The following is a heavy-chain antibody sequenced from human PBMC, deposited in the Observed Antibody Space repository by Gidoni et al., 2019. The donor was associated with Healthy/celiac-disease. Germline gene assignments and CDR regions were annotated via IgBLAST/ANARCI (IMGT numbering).Heavy chain of an antibody. CDR3: ARDITIFGVVPTGHWFDP. J-gene: IGHJ5*02. Sequence: QVQLQESGPGLVKPSETLSLTCTVSGGPISSYYWSWIRQPPGKGLEWIGYIYYSGSTNYNPSLKSRVTISVDTSKNQFSLKLSSVTAADTAVYYCARDITIFGVVPTGHWFDPWGQGTLVTVSS. V-gene: IGHV4-59*01. CDR1: GGPISSYY. CDR2: IYYSGST. D-gene: IGHD3-3*01.